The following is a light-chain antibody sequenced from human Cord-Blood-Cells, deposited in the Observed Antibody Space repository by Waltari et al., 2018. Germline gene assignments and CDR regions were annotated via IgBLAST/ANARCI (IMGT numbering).Light chain of an antibody. CDR2: GAS. J-gene: IGKJ2*01. Sequence: EIVMTQSPATMSVSPGARATLSCRASQSVSSNLAWYQQKPGQAPRLLIYGASTRATGIPARFSGSGSGTEFTLTISSLQSEEFAVYYCQQYNNWPPYTFGQGTKLEIK. CDR1: QSVSSN. CDR3: QQYNNWPPYT. V-gene: IGKV3-15*01.